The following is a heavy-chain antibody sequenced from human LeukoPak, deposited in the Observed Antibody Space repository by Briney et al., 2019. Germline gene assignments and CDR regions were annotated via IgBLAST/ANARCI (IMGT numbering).Heavy chain of an antibody. CDR3: ARDILGEGEDANYAVYYFDY. CDR1: GFTFRTYW. J-gene: IGHJ4*02. V-gene: IGHV3-7*01. D-gene: IGHD4/OR15-4a*01. CDR2: IKQDGNEK. Sequence: GGSLRLSCAASGFTFRTYWMSWVRQAPGKGLEWVANIKQDGNEKYYVDSVKGRFTISRDNAKNSLDLQMNSLRAEDTAVYYCARDILGEGEDANYAVYYFDYWGQGTPVTVSS.